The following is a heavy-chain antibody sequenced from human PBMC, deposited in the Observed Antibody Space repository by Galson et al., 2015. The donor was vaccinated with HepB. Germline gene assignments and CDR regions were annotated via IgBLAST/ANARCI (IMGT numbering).Heavy chain of an antibody. CDR3: ARDIDSGFYYGGRTGAYFDY. J-gene: IGHJ4*02. V-gene: IGHV1-18*01. D-gene: IGHD3-22*01. CDR2: ISAYNGNT. CDR1: GYTFASYD. Sequence: SVKVSCKASGYTFASYDINWVRQAAGQGLEWMGWISAYNGNTNYAQKFQGRVTMTTDTSTNTAYMELRSLRSDDTTVYYCARDIDSGFYYGGRTGAYFDYWGQGTLVTVSS.